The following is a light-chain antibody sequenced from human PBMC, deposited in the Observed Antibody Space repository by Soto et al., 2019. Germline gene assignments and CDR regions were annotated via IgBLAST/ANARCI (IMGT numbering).Light chain of an antibody. V-gene: IGKV1D-13*01. CDR3: QQFYDYPLT. CDR2: DAS. J-gene: IGKJ4*01. Sequence: AIQCTPSPYSLSASVRDRVTITSRASQDISSLFAWYQQRPGNPPKLLIYDASSLESGVPSRFSGSGSGTDFALTISGLQPEDFATYYCQQFYDYPLTFGGGTKVDI. CDR1: QDISSL.